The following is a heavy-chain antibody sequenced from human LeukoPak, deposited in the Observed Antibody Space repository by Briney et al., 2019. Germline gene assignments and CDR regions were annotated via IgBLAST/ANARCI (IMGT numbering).Heavy chain of an antibody. D-gene: IGHD6-13*01. V-gene: IGHV4-39*01. CDR2: IYYSGST. Sequence: SETLSLTCTVSGGSIGSSSYYWGWIRQPPGKGLEWIGSIYYSGSTYYNPSLKSRVTISVDTSKNQFSLKLSSVTAADTAVYYCARRASSSWYYYGMDVWGQGTTVTVSS. J-gene: IGHJ6*02. CDR3: ARRASSSWYYYGMDV. CDR1: GGSIGSSSYY.